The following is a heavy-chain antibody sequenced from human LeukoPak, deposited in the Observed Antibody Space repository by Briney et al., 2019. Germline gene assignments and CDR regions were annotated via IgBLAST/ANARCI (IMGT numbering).Heavy chain of an antibody. CDR2: IYYTGST. CDR3: ARSAYSSGFYYFDF. Sequence: SQTLSLTCTVSGGSFSSGDYYWSWLRQPPGKGLEWIGYIYYTGSTYYNPSLKSRVTMSIDTSKNQFSLKLRSVTAADTAVYYCARSAYSSGFYYFDFWGQGALVTVSS. V-gene: IGHV4-30-4*01. CDR1: GGSFSSGDYY. J-gene: IGHJ4*02. D-gene: IGHD3-22*01.